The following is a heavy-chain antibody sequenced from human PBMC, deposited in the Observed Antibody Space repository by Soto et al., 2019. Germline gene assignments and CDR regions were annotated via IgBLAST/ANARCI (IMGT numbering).Heavy chain of an antibody. Sequence: EVQLVESGGGLVQPGGSLRLSCAASGFIFSTYSMNWVRQAPGRGLEWVSYISSSGTTIFYADSVKGRFTISRDNAKNSLYLQMNSLRDEDTAVYYCAVPHSSGRNYYFHYWGQGTLVTVSS. V-gene: IGHV3-48*02. D-gene: IGHD3-22*01. CDR2: ISSSGTTI. CDR1: GFIFSTYS. CDR3: AVPHSSGRNYYFHY. J-gene: IGHJ4*02.